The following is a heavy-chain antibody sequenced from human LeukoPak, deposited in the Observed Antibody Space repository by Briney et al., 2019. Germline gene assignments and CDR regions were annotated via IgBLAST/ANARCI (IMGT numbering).Heavy chain of an antibody. CDR3: GTGWAIDF. Sequence: GRSLRLSCAASGFTFRSYAMHWVRQAPGKGLEWVAVISNDGSNKYYADSVKGRFTISRDNSKNTLYLQMNSLRAEDTAVYYCGTGWAIDFWGQGTLVTVSS. D-gene: IGHD5-24*01. J-gene: IGHJ4*02. CDR2: ISNDGSNK. V-gene: IGHV3-30-3*01. CDR1: GFTFRSYA.